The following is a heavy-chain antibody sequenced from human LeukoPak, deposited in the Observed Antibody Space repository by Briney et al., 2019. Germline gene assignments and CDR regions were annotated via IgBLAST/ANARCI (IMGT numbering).Heavy chain of an antibody. V-gene: IGHV4-31*03. Sequence: SETLSLTCTVSGGSISSGDFYWSWIRHHPGKGLEWIGYIYYSGSTYYNPPLKSRVTISVETSKSQFSLKLSSVTAADTAVYYCARAPGNYFDYWGRGTLVTVSS. CDR1: GGSISSGDFY. J-gene: IGHJ4*02. CDR3: ARAPGNYFDY. CDR2: IYYSGST.